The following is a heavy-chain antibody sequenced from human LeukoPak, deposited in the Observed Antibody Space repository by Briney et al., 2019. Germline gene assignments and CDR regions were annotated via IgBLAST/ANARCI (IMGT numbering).Heavy chain of an antibody. CDR1: GFTFGSYS. J-gene: IGHJ5*02. Sequence: GGSLRLSCAVSGFTFGSYSMNWVRQAPGKGLEWVANIKQDGSEKYYVDSVKGRFTISRDNAKNSLYLQMNSLRAEDTAVYYCAREGGDRYDFWSGYPTYNWFDPWGQGTLVTVSS. D-gene: IGHD3-3*01. V-gene: IGHV3-7*05. CDR2: IKQDGSEK. CDR3: AREGGDRYDFWSGYPTYNWFDP.